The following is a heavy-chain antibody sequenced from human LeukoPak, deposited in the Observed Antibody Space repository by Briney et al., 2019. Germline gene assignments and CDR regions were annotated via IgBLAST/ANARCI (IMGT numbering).Heavy chain of an antibody. CDR2: ISGSGGST. D-gene: IGHD2-15*01. V-gene: IGHV3-23*01. CDR1: GFTFSSYA. CDR3: AKDVVVVAAFHDY. Sequence: GASLRLSCAASGFTFSSYAMSSVRQAPGKGLESVSAISGSGGSTYYADSVKGRFTNSRDNSKNTLYLQMNSLRAVDTAVYYCAKDVVVVAAFHDYWGQGTLVTVSS. J-gene: IGHJ4*02.